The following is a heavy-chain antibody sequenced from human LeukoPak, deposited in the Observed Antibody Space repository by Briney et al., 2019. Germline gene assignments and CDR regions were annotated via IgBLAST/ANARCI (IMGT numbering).Heavy chain of an antibody. CDR2: IRNKANSYAT. V-gene: IGHV3-73*01. CDR1: GFTFCAST. D-gene: IGHD5-18*01. CDR3: TRVYSYGYDY. Sequence: GGPLRLSCAASGFTFCASTMHWVRQASGKGLEWIGHIRNKANSYATAYAASVKGRFTISRDDLKTTAYLRMNSLKTEDTAVYYCTRVYSYGYDYWGQGTLVTVSS. J-gene: IGHJ4*02.